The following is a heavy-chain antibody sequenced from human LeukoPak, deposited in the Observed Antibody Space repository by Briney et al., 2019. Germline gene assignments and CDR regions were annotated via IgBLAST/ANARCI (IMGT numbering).Heavy chain of an antibody. J-gene: IGHJ4*02. Sequence: ASVKVSCKASGYTFTSYGISWVRQAPGQGLEWMGWISAYNGNTNYAQKLQGRVTMTTDKSTSTAYMELRSLRSDDTAVYYCARLESGYDYGPVDYWGQGTLVTVSS. CDR2: ISAYNGNT. V-gene: IGHV1-18*04. CDR3: ARLESGYDYGPVDY. D-gene: IGHD5-12*01. CDR1: GYTFTSYG.